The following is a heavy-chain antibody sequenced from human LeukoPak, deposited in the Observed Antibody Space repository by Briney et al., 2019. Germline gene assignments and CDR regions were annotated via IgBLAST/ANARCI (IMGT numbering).Heavy chain of an antibody. CDR2: ISYDGRDK. Sequence: GRSLRLSCAASGFTFSSYGMHWVRQAPGKGLEWVAVISYDGRDKYYADSVKGRFTISRDNSRNTLYLQMNSLRAEDTAVYYCAKDWTTAVTPLHWGQGTLVTVSS. V-gene: IGHV3-30*18. J-gene: IGHJ1*01. CDR3: AKDWTTAVTPLH. CDR1: GFTFSSYG. D-gene: IGHD4-23*01.